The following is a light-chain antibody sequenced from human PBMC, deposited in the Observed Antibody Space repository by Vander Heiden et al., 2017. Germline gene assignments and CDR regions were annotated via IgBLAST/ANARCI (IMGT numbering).Light chain of an antibody. V-gene: IGKV2-28*01. CDR3: MQALQSPYT. J-gene: IGKJ2*01. Sequence: IVMTQSPLSLPVIPGEPASISCRSSQSLLHSNGYNYLDWYLQKPGQSPQLLIYMGSNRASGVPDRCSGSGSGTDFTLKISRVEAEDVGVYYCMQALQSPYTFGQGTKLEIK. CDR1: QSLLHSNGYNY. CDR2: MGS.